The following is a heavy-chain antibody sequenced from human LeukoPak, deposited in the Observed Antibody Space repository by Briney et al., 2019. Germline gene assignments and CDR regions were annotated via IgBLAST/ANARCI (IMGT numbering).Heavy chain of an antibody. Sequence: ASMKASCKASGYTFTSYGISWVRQAPGQGLGWMGIINPSAGYTTYAQKFQGRVTMTRDTSTSTVYMELSSLRSEDTAVYYCARLAVAQTGLFDYWGQGTLVTVSS. J-gene: IGHJ4*02. CDR2: INPSAGYT. D-gene: IGHD6-19*01. CDR3: ARLAVAQTGLFDY. V-gene: IGHV1-46*01. CDR1: GYTFTSYG.